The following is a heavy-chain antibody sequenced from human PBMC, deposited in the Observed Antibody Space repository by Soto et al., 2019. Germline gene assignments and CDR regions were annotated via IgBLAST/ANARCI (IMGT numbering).Heavy chain of an antibody. J-gene: IGHJ4*02. Sequence: GGSLRLSCAASGFTFSTYAMSWVRQAPGKGLEWVSVIYSGGSTYYADSVKGRFTISRDNSKNTLYLQMNSLRAEDTAVYYCARDRGTTYYFDYWGQGTLVTVSS. V-gene: IGHV3-66*01. CDR2: IYSGGST. D-gene: IGHD1-26*01. CDR1: GFTFSTYA. CDR3: ARDRGTTYYFDY.